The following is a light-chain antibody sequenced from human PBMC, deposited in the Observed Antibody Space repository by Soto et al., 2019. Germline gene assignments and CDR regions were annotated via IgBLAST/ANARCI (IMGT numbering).Light chain of an antibody. CDR2: EVT. V-gene: IGLV2-14*01. CDR3: SSYTSTTTRV. Sequence: QSALTQPASVSGSPGQSITISCTGTSSDVGGFDYVSWFQQHPGEPPKLLISEVTNRPSGVSDRFSGSKSGSTASLTISGLQAEDEADYFCSSYTSTTTRVFGTGTQLTVL. CDR1: SSDVGGFDY. J-gene: IGLJ1*01.